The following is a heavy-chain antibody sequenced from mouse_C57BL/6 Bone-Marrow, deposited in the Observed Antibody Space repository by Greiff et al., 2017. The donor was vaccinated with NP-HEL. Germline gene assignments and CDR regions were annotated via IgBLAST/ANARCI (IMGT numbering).Heavy chain of an antibody. V-gene: IGHV1-59*01. Sequence: QVQLQQPGAELVRPGTSVKLSCKASGYTFTSYWMHWVNQRPGQGLEWIGAIDPSDSYTNYNQKFKGKATLTVDTSTSTAYMQLSSLTSEDSAIYYCAKMDYWGQGTSVTVSS. CDR1: GYTFTSYW. CDR2: IDPSDSYT. J-gene: IGHJ4*01. CDR3: AKMDY.